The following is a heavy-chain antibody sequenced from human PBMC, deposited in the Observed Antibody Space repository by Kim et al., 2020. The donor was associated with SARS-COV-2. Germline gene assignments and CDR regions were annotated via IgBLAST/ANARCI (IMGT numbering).Heavy chain of an antibody. CDR1: GYTFTSYA. CDR2: INAGNGNT. CDR3: ARCMVRGVTPNYYYYGMDV. V-gene: IGHV1-3*01. Sequence: ASVKVSCKASGYTFTSYAMHWVRQAPGQRLEWMGWINAGNGNTKYSQKFQGRVTITRDTSASTAYMELSSLRSEDTAVYYCARCMVRGVTPNYYYYGMDVWGQGTTVTVSS. D-gene: IGHD3-10*01. J-gene: IGHJ6*02.